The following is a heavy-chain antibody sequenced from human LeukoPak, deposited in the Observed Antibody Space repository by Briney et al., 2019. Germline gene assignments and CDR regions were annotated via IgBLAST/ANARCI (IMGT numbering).Heavy chain of an antibody. Sequence: PSETLSLTCAVYGGSFSGYYWSWIRQPPGKGLEWIGEISHSGSTNYNPSLKSRVTISLDTSKNQFSLKLRSVTAADTAVYYCARRILAAVGTPMGYWGQGTLVTVSS. D-gene: IGHD6-13*01. J-gene: IGHJ4*02. CDR1: GGSFSGYY. V-gene: IGHV4-34*01. CDR2: ISHSGST. CDR3: ARRILAAVGTPMGY.